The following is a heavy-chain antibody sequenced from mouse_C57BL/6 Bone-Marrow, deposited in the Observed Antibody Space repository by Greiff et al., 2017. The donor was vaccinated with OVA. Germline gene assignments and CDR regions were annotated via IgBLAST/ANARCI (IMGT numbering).Heavy chain of an antibody. CDR3: ARVRGRYDYPFAY. CDR1: GFTFSSYA. CDR2: ISDGGSYT. Sequence: EVQLQESGGGLVKPGGSLKLSCAASGFTFSSYAMSWVRQTPEKRLECVATISDGGSYTYYPDNVKGRFTISRDNAKNNLYLQMSHLKSEDTAMYYCARVRGRYDYPFAYWGQGTLVTVSA. V-gene: IGHV5-4*01. D-gene: IGHD2-4*01. J-gene: IGHJ3*01.